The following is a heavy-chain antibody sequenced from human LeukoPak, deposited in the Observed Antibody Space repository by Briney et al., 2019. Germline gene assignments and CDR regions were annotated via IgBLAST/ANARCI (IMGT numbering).Heavy chain of an antibody. V-gene: IGHV3-23*01. J-gene: IGHJ4*02. CDR2: ISGGGGST. CDR3: ARIAAAGGY. CDR1: GFTLSSYA. D-gene: IGHD6-13*01. Sequence: GGSLRLSCAVSGFTLSSYAMSWVRQAPGKGLEWVSAISGGGGSTYYSDSVKGRFTISRDNSKNTLYLQMNSLRAEDTAVYYCARIAAAGGYWGQGTLVTVSS.